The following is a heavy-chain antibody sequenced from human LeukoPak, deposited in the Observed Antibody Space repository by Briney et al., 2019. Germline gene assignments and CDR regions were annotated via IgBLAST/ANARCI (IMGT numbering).Heavy chain of an antibody. CDR2: ISYDGSNK. D-gene: IGHD5-18*01. J-gene: IGHJ3*02. CDR1: GFTFSSYA. Sequence: PGGSLRLSCAASGFTFSSYAMHWVRQAPGKGLEWVAVISYDGSNKYYADSVKGRFTISRDNSKNTLYLQMNSLRAEDTAVYYCAKGYSYGLDAFGIWGQGTMVTVSS. V-gene: IGHV3-30-3*01. CDR3: AKGYSYGLDAFGI.